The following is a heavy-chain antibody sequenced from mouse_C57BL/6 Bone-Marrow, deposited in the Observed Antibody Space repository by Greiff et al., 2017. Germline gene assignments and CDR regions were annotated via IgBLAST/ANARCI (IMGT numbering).Heavy chain of an antibody. CDR3: ARSSTFFYYFDY. J-gene: IGHJ2*01. Sequence: VKLQESGAELVKPGASVKMSCKASGYTFTTYPIEWMKQNHGKSLEWIGNFHPYNDDHTENEQFKGKAKLTVEKTSNAVYLVLSRLTSDDSAVYYCARSSTFFYYFDYWGQGTTLTVSS. D-gene: IGHD5-1*01. CDR1: GYTFTTYP. V-gene: IGHV1-47*01. CDR2: FHPYNDDH.